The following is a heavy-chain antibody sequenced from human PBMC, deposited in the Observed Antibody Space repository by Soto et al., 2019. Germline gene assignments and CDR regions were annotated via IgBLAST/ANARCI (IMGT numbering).Heavy chain of an antibody. Sequence: QVQLVQSGAEVKKPGASVKVSCKASGYTFTSYGISWVRQAPEQGLEWMGWISAYNGNTNYAQKLQGRVTMTTDTSTSTAYMELRSLRSDDTAVYYCARVALYYDILTGYRPGAFDIWGQGTMVTVSS. CDR2: ISAYNGNT. J-gene: IGHJ3*02. V-gene: IGHV1-18*01. D-gene: IGHD3-9*01. CDR1: GYTFTSYG. CDR3: ARVALYYDILTGYRPGAFDI.